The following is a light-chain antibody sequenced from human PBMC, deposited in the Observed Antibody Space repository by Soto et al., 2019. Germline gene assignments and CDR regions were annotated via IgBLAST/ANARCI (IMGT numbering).Light chain of an antibody. CDR2: EVS. Sequence: QSALTQPASVSGSPGQSITISCTGTSSDVGGYKYVSWYQQHPGKAPKLMIYEVSNRPSGVSTRFSGSKSGNTASLTISGLQTEDEADYYCKSYTSSNTWVFGGGTKLTVL. J-gene: IGLJ3*02. V-gene: IGLV2-14*01. CDR1: SSDVGGYKY. CDR3: KSYTSSNTWV.